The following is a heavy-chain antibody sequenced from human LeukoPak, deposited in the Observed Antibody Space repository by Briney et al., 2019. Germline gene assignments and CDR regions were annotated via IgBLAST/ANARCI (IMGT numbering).Heavy chain of an antibody. J-gene: IGHJ4*02. V-gene: IGHV1-18*01. D-gene: IGHD1-26*01. Sequence: ASVKVSCKASGYTFTSYGISWVRQAPGQGLEWMGWISAYNGNTNYAQKLQGRVTMTTDTSTSTAYMELRSLRSDDTAVYYCARCISLGYGIVGATYYFDYWGQGTLVTVSS. CDR1: GYTFTSYG. CDR2: ISAYNGNT. CDR3: ARCISLGYGIVGATYYFDY.